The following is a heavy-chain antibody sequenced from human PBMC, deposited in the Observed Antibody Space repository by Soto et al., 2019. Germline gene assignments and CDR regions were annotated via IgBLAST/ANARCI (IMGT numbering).Heavy chain of an antibody. D-gene: IGHD2-2*02. CDR1: GGSISSYD. V-gene: IGHV4-59*08. CDR2: IYYSGST. Sequence: SETLSLTCTVSGGSISSYDWSWIRQPPGKGLEWIGYIYYSGSTNYNPSLKSRVTISVDTSKNQFSLKLSSVTAADTAVYYCARARVVPAAIYMEDWFDPWGQGTLVTVSS. J-gene: IGHJ5*02. CDR3: ARARVVPAAIYMEDWFDP.